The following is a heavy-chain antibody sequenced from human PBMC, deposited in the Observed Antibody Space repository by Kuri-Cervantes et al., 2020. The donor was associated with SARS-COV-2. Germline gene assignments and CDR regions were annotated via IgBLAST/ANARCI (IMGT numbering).Heavy chain of an antibody. V-gene: IGHV3-23*01. CDR2: ISGSGGST. CDR3: AKFQRGYQGMDV. D-gene: IGHD5-18*01. CDR1: GFTFSSYA. J-gene: IGHJ6*02. Sequence: GGSLRLSCAASGFTFSSYAMGWVRQAPGKGLEWVSAISGSGGSTYYADSVKGRFTISRDNSKNTLYLQMNSLRAEDTAVYYCAKFQRGYQGMDVWGQGTTVTVSS.